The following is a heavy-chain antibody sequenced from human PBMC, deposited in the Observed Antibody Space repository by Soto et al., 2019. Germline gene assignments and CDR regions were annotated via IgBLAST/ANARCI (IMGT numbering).Heavy chain of an antibody. V-gene: IGHV3-23*01. Sequence: GGSLRLSCAASGFTFSSYAMSWVRQPPGKGLEWVSSITSGFSTYYAVSVKGRFTLSRDNSKDTVYLQMNRLRADDTAVYYCAHEGRTMAPRPTYYFGLDVWGQGTTVTVSS. CDR2: ITSGFST. CDR3: AHEGRTMAPRPTYYFGLDV. D-gene: IGHD2-15*01. CDR1: GFTFSSYA. J-gene: IGHJ6*02.